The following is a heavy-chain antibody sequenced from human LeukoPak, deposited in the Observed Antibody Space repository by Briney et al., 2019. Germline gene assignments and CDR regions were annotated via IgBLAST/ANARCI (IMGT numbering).Heavy chain of an antibody. D-gene: IGHD2-2*01. CDR2: IYHSGST. CDR1: GYSISSGYY. V-gene: IGHV4-38-2*01. J-gene: IGHJ3*02. Sequence: WGTLAPTCAVSGYSISSGYYWGWIRQPPGKGLEWIGSIYHSGSTYYNPSLKSRVTISVDTSKNQFSLKLSSVTAADTAVYYCTRKYCSSTSCYFPAFDIWGQGTMVTVSS. CDR3: TRKYCSSTSCYFPAFDI.